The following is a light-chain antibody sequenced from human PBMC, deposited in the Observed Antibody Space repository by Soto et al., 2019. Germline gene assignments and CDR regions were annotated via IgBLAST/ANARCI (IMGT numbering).Light chain of an antibody. CDR1: KLGHRF. V-gene: IGLV3-1*01. Sequence: SYELTQPPSVSVSPGQTASIPCSGDKLGHRFACWYQQKPGQSPVMVIYQDTKRPSGIPERFSGSNSGNTATLTISGTQAMDEADYYCQAWDSSTGVVFGGGTKLTVL. J-gene: IGLJ2*01. CDR3: QAWDSSTGVV. CDR2: QDT.